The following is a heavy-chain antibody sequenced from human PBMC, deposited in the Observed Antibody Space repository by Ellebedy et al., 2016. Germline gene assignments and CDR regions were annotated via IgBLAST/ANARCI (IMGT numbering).Heavy chain of an antibody. J-gene: IGHJ6*02. CDR3: AREQAWLQAWPPKI. V-gene: IGHV1-2*02. Sequence: ASVQVSCXASGYSFSHFFIHWVRQAPRQGLEWMGCINPKTGDTEHERKFQGRVTMTRDTSVSTAYMELSSLRSDDTAFYFCAREQAWLQAWPPKIWGQGTRVTVAS. CDR2: INPKTGDT. D-gene: IGHD5-12*01. CDR1: GYSFSHFF.